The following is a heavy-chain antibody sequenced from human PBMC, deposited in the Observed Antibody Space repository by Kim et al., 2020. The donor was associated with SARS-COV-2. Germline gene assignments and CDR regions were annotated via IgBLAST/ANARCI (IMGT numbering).Heavy chain of an antibody. J-gene: IGHJ4*02. CDR2: IWYDGSNK. CDR3: ARDGMGGNYFDY. V-gene: IGHV3-33*01. CDR1: GFTFSSYG. Sequence: GGSLRLSCAASGFTFSSYGMHWVRQAPGKGLEWVAVIWYDGSNKYYADSVKGRFTISRDNSKNTLYLQMNSLRAEDTAVYYCARDGMGGNYFDYWGQGTLVTVSS. D-gene: IGHD3-16*01.